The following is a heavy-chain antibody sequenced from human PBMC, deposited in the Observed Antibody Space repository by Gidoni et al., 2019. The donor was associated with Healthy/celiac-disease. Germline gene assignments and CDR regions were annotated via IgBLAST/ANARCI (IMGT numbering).Heavy chain of an antibody. D-gene: IGHD3-22*01. Sequence: QVQLVESGGGVVQPGGSLRLSCAASGFTFSSYGMHWVRQAPGKGLEWVAFIRYDGSNKYYADSVKGRFTISRDNSKNTLYLQMNSLRAEDTAVYYCATYYYDSSGYAPTVDYWGQGTLVTVSS. CDR3: ATYYYDSSGYAPTVDY. J-gene: IGHJ4*02. CDR1: GFTFSSYG. CDR2: IRYDGSNK. V-gene: IGHV3-30*02.